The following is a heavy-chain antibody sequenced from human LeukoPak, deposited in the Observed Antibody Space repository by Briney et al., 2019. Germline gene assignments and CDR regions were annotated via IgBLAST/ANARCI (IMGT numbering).Heavy chain of an antibody. D-gene: IGHD3-10*01. CDR1: GGSISSYY. Sequence: PSETLSLTCTVSGGSISSYYWSWIRQPPGKGLEWIGYIYYSGSTNYNPSLKSRVTISVDTSKNQFSLKLSSVTAADTAVYYCARRQPMVRGGIDYWGQGTLVTVSS. V-gene: IGHV4-59*12. CDR3: ARRQPMVRGGIDY. CDR2: IYYSGST. J-gene: IGHJ4*02.